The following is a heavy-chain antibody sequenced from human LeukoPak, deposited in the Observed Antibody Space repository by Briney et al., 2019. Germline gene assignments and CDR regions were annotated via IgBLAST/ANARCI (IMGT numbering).Heavy chain of an antibody. V-gene: IGHV3-21*01. CDR1: GFTFSSYS. Sequence: WGSLRLSCAASGFTFSSYSMNWVRQAPGKGLEWVSSISSSSSYIYYADSVKGRFTISRDNAKNSLYLQMNSLRAEDTAVYYCAMSNYYDSSGYYYYYYGMDVWGQGTTVTVSS. D-gene: IGHD3-22*01. CDR3: AMSNYYDSSGYYYYYYGMDV. J-gene: IGHJ6*02. CDR2: ISSSSSYI.